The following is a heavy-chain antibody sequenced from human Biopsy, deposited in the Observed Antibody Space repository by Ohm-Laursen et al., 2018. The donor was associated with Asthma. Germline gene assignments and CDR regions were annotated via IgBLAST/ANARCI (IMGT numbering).Heavy chain of an antibody. V-gene: IGHV3-30*01. Sequence: SLSLSCSASGFSFSNFAIHWVRQAPGKGLEWVGVISKDASTQDYADSVKGRFTMARDNSKNTLDLQMNSLREEDTAVYYCVRNGTDDAFDIWGQGTVVSVSS. D-gene: IGHD1-1*01. CDR1: GFSFSNFA. CDR3: VRNGTDDAFDI. CDR2: ISKDASTQ. J-gene: IGHJ3*02.